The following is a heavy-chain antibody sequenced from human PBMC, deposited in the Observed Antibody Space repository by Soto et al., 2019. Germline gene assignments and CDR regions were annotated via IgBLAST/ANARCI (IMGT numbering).Heavy chain of an antibody. Sequence: GGFLRLSCAASGFTFSTYWMHWVRQAPGSGLVWVSRLNSDGSGTDYADSVKGRFTISRDDAKNTLYLQMNSLRAEDTAIYYCARELSAFGMDVWGQGTTVTVSS. J-gene: IGHJ6*02. CDR2: LNSDGSGT. V-gene: IGHV3-74*01. CDR1: GFTFSTYW. CDR3: ARELSAFGMDV. D-gene: IGHD3-16*02.